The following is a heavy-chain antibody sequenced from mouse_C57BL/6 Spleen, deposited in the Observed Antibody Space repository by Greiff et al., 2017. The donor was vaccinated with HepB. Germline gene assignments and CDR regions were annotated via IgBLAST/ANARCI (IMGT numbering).Heavy chain of an antibody. CDR1: GFTFSSYA. V-gene: IGHV5-4*01. J-gene: IGHJ2*01. CDR3: ARDQTTGDFDY. D-gene: IGHD1-1*01. Sequence: EVQLVESGGGLVKPGGSLKLSCAASGFTFSSYAMSWVRQTPEKRLEWVATISDGGSYTYYPDNVKGRFTIYRDNAKNNLYLQMSHLKSEDTAMYYCARDQTTGDFDYWGQGTTLTVSS. CDR2: ISDGGSYT.